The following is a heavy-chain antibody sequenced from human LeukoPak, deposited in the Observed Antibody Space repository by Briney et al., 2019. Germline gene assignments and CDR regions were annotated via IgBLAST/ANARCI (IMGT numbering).Heavy chain of an antibody. CDR2: IFNSVST. Sequence: SQTLSLTCTVSGGSISSDDYYWTWIRQPPGKGLEWIGYIFNSVSTYYNPSLKSRVTISLDTSKSQFSLKLSSLTAADTAVYYCARSLGGYWAFDIWGQGTMVTVSS. CDR3: ARSLGGYWAFDI. D-gene: IGHD3-10*01. J-gene: IGHJ3*02. CDR1: GGSISSDDYY. V-gene: IGHV4-30-4*01.